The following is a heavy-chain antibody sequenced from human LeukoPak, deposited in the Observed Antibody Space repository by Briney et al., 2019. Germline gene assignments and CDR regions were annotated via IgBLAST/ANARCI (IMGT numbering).Heavy chain of an antibody. CDR3: AAREMAVSYYFDY. CDR1: GFTFTSPA. CDR2: IVVGSGNT. J-gene: IGHJ4*02. Sequence: SVKVSCKASGFTFTSPAMQWVRQARGQRLEWIGWIVVGSGNTNYAQKFQERVTITRDMSTSTVHMELSSLRSEDTAVYYCAAREMAVSYYFDYWGQGTLVTVSS. V-gene: IGHV1-58*02. D-gene: IGHD5-24*01.